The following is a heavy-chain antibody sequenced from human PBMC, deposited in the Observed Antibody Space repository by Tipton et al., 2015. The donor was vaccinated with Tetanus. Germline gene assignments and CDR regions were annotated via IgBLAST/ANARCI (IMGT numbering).Heavy chain of an antibody. CDR2: IYQSGST. D-gene: IGHD3-10*01. V-gene: IGHV4-4*02. J-gene: IGHJ6*02. CDR3: ARDREEGGYYGSGSLDV. Sequence: GLVKPSGTLSLTCAVSGDSISSSHWWSWVRQPPGKGLEWIGEIYQSGSTNYNPSLQSRVSISVDKSKNRFSLKRSSVTAADTAVYYCARDREEGGYYGSGSLDVWGQGTTVTVSS. CDR1: GDSISSSHW.